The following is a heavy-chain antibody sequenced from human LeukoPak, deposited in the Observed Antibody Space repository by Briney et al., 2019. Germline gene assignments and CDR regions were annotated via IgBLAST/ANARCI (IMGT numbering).Heavy chain of an antibody. Sequence: GGSLTLSCAASGFTVSSYWIHWVRQAPGKGLAWVSLIRRDGTTSFAASVQGRFTISRDNARNTLYLQMNSLAAEDTAVYYCARDAGQATPFDYWGPGTLVTVSS. V-gene: IGHV3-74*01. CDR3: ARDAGQATPFDY. CDR2: IRRDGTT. D-gene: IGHD2-15*01. CDR1: GFTVSSYW. J-gene: IGHJ4*02.